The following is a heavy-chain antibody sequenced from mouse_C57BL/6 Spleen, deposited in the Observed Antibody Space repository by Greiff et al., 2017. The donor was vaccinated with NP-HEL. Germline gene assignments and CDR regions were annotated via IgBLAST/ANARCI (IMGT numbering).Heavy chain of an antibody. J-gene: IGHJ2*01. CDR2: IYPGDGDT. CDR3: ARPITTVGPYFDY. V-gene: IGHV1-82*01. Sequence: QVQLKQSGPELVKPGASVKISCKASGYAFSSSWMNWVKQRPGKGLEWIGRIYPGDGDTNYNGKFKGKATLTADKSSSTAYMQLSSLTSEDSAVYFCARPITTVGPYFDYWGQGTTLTVSS. CDR1: GYAFSSSW. D-gene: IGHD1-1*01.